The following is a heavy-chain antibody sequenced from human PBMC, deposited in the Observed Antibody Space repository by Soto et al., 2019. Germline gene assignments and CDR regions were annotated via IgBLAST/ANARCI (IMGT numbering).Heavy chain of an antibody. D-gene: IGHD6-19*01. CDR2: ISYDGSNK. V-gene: IGHV3-30*18. CDR3: AKGYSSGWYATFYVPMDV. CDR1: GFTFSSYG. J-gene: IGHJ6*02. Sequence: WGSLRLSCAASGFTFSSYGMHWVRQAPGKGLEWVAVISYDGSNKYYADSVKGRFTISRDNSKNTLYLQMNSLRAEDTAVYYCAKGYSSGWYATFYVPMDVWGQGTTVTVSS.